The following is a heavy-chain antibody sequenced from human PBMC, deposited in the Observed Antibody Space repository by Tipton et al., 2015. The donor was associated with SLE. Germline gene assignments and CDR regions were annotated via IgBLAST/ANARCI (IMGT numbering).Heavy chain of an antibody. J-gene: IGHJ3*02. CDR1: GGSFSGYY. CDR3: ARGGGSFTADAFDI. Sequence: GLVKPSETLSLTCAVYGGSFSGYYWTWIRQPPGKGLEWIGDINHSGSTNYNPSLKSRVTISVDMSKNQFSLKLSSVTAADTAVYYCARGGGSFTADAFDIWGQGTMVTVSS. D-gene: IGHD1-26*01. V-gene: IGHV4-34*01. CDR2: INHSGST.